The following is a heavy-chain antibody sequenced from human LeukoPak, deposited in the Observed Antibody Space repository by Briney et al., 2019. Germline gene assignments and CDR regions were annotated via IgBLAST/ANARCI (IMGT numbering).Heavy chain of an antibody. V-gene: IGHV3-23*01. CDR2: ISGSGGST. CDR1: GFTFSSYA. Sequence: GGSLRLSCAASGFTFSSYAMSWVRQAPGKGLEWVSAISGSGGSTYYADSVKGRLTISRDNSKNTLYLQMNSLRAEDTAVYYCAEAAAMVTAYYYYYYMDVWGKGTTVTVSS. D-gene: IGHD5-18*01. CDR3: AEAAAMVTAYYYYYYMDV. J-gene: IGHJ6*03.